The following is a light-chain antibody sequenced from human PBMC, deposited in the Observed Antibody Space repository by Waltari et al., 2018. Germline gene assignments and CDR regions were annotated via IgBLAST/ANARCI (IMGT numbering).Light chain of an antibody. CDR3: LLFYGGVWV. J-gene: IGLJ3*02. V-gene: IGLV7-43*01. Sequence: QTVVTQEPSLPVSPGGTVTLTCASSAGAVTSGYYPNWFQQKPGQAPRALIYSTSNKSSWTPARFSGSLLGGKAALTLSGVQPEDEAEYYCLLFYGGVWVFGGGTKLTVL. CDR1: AGAVTSGYY. CDR2: STS.